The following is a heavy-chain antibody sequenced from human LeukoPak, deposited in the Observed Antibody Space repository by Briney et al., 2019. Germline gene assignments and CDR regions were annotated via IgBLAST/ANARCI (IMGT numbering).Heavy chain of an antibody. CDR2: INHSGST. CDR1: GGSFSGYY. D-gene: IGHD3-22*01. Sequence: SETLSLTGAVYGGSFSGYYWSWIRQPPGKGLKWIGEINHSGSTNYNPSLKSRVTISVDTSKNQFSLKLSSVTAADTAVYYCARAVRALRTYYYDSSGYYFGYWGQGTLVTVSS. J-gene: IGHJ4*02. CDR3: ARAVRALRTYYYDSSGYYFGY. V-gene: IGHV4-34*01.